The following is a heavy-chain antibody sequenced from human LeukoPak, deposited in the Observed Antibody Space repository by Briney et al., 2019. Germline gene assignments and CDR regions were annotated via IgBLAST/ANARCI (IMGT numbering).Heavy chain of an antibody. J-gene: IGHJ4*02. V-gene: IGHV3-48*03. CDR2: ISSSSSAI. Sequence: GGSLRLSCASSGFTFSGYEMNWVRQAPGKGLEWVSYISSSSSAIYYADSVKGRFTISRDNSKNSLYLQINSLRADDTAVYYCAKVQYSDYDMNFDSWGQGTLVTVSS. CDR3: AKVQYSDYDMNFDS. D-gene: IGHD5-12*01. CDR1: GFTFSGYE.